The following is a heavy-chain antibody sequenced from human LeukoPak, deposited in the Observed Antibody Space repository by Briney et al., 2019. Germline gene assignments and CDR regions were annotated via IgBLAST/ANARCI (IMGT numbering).Heavy chain of an antibody. V-gene: IGHV3-13*01. CDR2: IGTAGDT. D-gene: IGHD1-26*01. CDR1: GFTFSSYD. J-gene: IGHJ4*02. CDR3: ARGMGATTVFDY. Sequence: GGSLRLSCAASGFTFSSYDMHWVRQAPGKGLEWASAIGTAGDTYYPGSVKGRFTISRENAKNSLYLQMNSLRAGDTAVYYCARGMGATTVFDYWGQGTLVTVSS.